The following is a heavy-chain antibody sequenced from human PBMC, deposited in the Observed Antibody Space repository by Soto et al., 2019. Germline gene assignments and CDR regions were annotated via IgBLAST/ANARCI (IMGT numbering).Heavy chain of an antibody. Sequence: QVQLVQSGAEVKKPGSSVKVSCKASGGTFSSFAINWVRQAPGQGLEWMGGIIPICGTANYTQKFRGRVTITADESTNTAYMELSSLRSEDTAVYFCVRVAGGSYSIKNWFDPWGQGTLVTVSS. J-gene: IGHJ5*02. CDR2: IIPICGTA. D-gene: IGHD1-26*01. V-gene: IGHV1-69*01. CDR1: GGTFSSFA. CDR3: VRVAGGSYSIKNWFDP.